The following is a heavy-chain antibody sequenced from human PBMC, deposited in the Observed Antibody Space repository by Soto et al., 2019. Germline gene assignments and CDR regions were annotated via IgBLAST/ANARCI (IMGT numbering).Heavy chain of an antibody. J-gene: IGHJ5*02. CDR2: ISHDGTDR. D-gene: IGHD6-19*01. Sequence: LRLFCEASGFTFSSCGMHWVRQAPGKGLEWVAAISHDGTDRYYANSVKGRFTISRDNSKNTLYLQMNSLRSEDTAIYYCPKGTAVAYQWFDPWGQGTLVTVSS. CDR3: PKGTAVAYQWFDP. V-gene: IGHV3-30*18. CDR1: GFTFSSCG.